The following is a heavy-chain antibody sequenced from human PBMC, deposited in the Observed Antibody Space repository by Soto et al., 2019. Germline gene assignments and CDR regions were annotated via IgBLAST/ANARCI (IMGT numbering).Heavy chain of an antibody. CDR3: AKGGRQWLVTSDFNY. D-gene: IGHD6-19*01. J-gene: IGHJ4*02. V-gene: IGHV3-30*18. CDR2: VSHDGRNP. Sequence: VQLVESGGGVVQPGGSLRPSCPASGFTFSDYAMHWVRQTPGKGLDWVAVVSHDGRNPPYPDSLKGRFTISRDSSKNTVSLEMTSLRAEDTAVYYCAKGGRQWLVTSDFNYWGQGALVTVSS. CDR1: GFTFSDYA.